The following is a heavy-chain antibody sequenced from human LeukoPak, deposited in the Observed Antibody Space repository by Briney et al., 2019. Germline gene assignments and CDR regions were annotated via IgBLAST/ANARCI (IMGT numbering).Heavy chain of an antibody. Sequence: GGSLRLSCAASGFTFSSYLMHWVRQAPGKGLVWVSGTNTDGSSTMYADSVKGRLTIARDNAKNTLYLQMNSLRAEDTAVYYCYGANAEHWGQGTLVTVSS. CDR3: YGANAEH. J-gene: IGHJ1*01. V-gene: IGHV3-74*03. CDR2: TNTDGSST. CDR1: GFTFSSYL. D-gene: IGHD4-23*01.